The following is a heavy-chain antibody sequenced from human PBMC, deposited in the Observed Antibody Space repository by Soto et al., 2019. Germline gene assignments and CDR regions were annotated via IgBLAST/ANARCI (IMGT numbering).Heavy chain of an antibody. CDR1: GFAFRSSD. J-gene: IGHJ6*02. CDR3: ARAPFCSNGLCYINYAMDV. V-gene: IGHV3-13*01. CDR2: IGTAGDT. D-gene: IGHD2-8*01. Sequence: EVQLVESGGGLVQPGGSLRLSCAASGFAFRSSDLHWVRQASGKGLEWVSAIGTAGDTYYPGSVKGRFTASRENGKNSFDPRTDSLRDEDTAVYYCARAPFCSNGLCYINYAMDVWGQGTTVIVSS.